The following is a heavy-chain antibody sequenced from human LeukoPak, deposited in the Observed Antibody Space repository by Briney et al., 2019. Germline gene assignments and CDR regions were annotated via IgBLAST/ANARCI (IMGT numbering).Heavy chain of an antibody. CDR1: GGSISSGDYS. D-gene: IGHD3-22*01. J-gene: IGHJ4*02. CDR3: ARYYYLHSRGYFDY. CDR2: IYHSGST. Sequence: TPSLTCAVSGGSISSGDYSWSWIRQPPGKGLEWIGYIYHSGSTYYNPSLRSRVTISVDRFKSQFCLKLTSVSAADTAVYYCARYYYLHSRGYFDYWGQGTLPSVYS. V-gene: IGHV4-30-2*01.